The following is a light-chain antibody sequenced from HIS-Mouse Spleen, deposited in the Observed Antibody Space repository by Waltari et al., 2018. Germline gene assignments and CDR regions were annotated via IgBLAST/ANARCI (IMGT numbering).Light chain of an antibody. CDR1: SSDVGSSNL. J-gene: IGLJ3*02. CDR2: EGS. CDR3: CSYAGSSTLV. Sequence: QSALTQPASVSGSPGQSNTIPCTGTSSDVGSSNLLSWYQQPPGKAPKLMIYEGSTRPSGVSNRFSGSKSGNTASLTISGLQAEDEADYYCCSYAGSSTLVFGGGTKLTVL. V-gene: IGLV2-23*01.